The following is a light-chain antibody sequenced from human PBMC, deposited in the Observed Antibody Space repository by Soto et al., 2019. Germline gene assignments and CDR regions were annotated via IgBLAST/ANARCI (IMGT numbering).Light chain of an antibody. CDR2: GAS. CDR3: QQYGSSPRVYT. V-gene: IGKV3-20*01. Sequence: ELVLTQSPGTLSLSPGERATLSCRASQSVSSSYLAWYQQKPGQAPRLLIYGASSRATGIPDRFSGSGSGTDFTLTISRLEPEDFAVYYCQQYGSSPRVYTFGQGTKLEIK. CDR1: QSVSSSY. J-gene: IGKJ2*01.